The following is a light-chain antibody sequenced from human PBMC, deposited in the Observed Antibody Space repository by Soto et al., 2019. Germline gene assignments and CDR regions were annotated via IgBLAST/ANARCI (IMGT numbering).Light chain of an antibody. V-gene: IGLV2-23*02. CDR1: SSDVGSYNL. J-gene: IGLJ1*01. CDR3: CSYAAGSTYV. Sequence: QSALTQPASVSGSPGQSITISCTGTSSDVGSYNLVSWYQQHPGKAPKLMIYEVTKRPSGVPNRFSGSKSGSTASLTISGPQPEDEADYYCCSYAAGSTYVFGTGTKLTVL. CDR2: EVT.